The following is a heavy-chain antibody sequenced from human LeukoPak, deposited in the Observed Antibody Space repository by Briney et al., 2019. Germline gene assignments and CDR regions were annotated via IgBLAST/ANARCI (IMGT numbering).Heavy chain of an antibody. J-gene: IGHJ4*02. Sequence: GGSLRLSCAASGFTFSSYGMHWVRQAPGKGLEWLAVIWYDGSNKYYADSVKGRFTISRDNSKNTLYLQMNSLRAEDTAVYYCARAPQGASLFDYWGQGTLVTVSS. V-gene: IGHV3-33*01. CDR2: IWYDGSNK. CDR3: ARAPQGASLFDY. CDR1: GFTFSSYG.